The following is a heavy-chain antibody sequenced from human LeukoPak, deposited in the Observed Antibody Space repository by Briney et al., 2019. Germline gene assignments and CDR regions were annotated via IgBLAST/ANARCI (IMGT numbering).Heavy chain of an antibody. CDR3: ARDRGSFDP. V-gene: IGHV1-46*01. D-gene: IGHD3-10*01. CDR2: INPSGGST. Sequence: ASVKVSCKASGYTFTSYYMHWVRQAPGQGLEWMGIINPSGGSTSYAQKFQGRVTMTTDTSTSTAYMELRSLRSDDTAVYYCARDRGSFDPWGQGTLVTVSS. CDR1: GYTFTSYY. J-gene: IGHJ5*02.